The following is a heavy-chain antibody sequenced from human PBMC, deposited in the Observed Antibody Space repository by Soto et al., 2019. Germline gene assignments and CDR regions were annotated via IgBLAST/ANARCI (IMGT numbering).Heavy chain of an antibody. D-gene: IGHD5-12*01. CDR2: ISYDGSNQ. V-gene: IGHV3-30*18. CDR1: GFIFNTYG. J-gene: IGHJ6*03. Sequence: GGYLRLSFPASGFIFNTYGTHWACQAQGKGLEWVAVISYDGSNQYYGDSVKGRFTISRDSSKNTLHLQMNSLRTEDTAVYYCAKDLRPWGSGYDKYYYYYYMDVWGKGTTVTVSS. CDR3: AKDLRPWGSGYDKYYYYYYMDV.